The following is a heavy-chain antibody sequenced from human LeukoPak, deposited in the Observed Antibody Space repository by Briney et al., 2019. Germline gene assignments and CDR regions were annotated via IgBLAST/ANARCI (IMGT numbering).Heavy chain of an antibody. CDR1: GFPFSTLG. D-gene: IGHD1-14*01. CDR3: VSSVFINF. J-gene: IGHJ4*01. CDR2: IGSDGDGT. V-gene: IGHV3-64D*06. Sequence: PGGSLRLSCSASGFPFSTLGMHWVRQAPGKGLEHVSTIGSDGDGTYYADSVKDRFIISRDNSKNAVYLQMSSLRPEDTAVYYCVSSVFINFWGQGTLVTVSS.